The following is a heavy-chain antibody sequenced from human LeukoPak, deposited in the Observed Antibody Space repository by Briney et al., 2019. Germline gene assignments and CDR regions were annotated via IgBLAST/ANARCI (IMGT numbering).Heavy chain of an antibody. Sequence: GASVKVSCKASGYTFPNYGVSWVRQAPGQGLEWMGWVNGYNGNTNFAKNVQGRVTMTTDTSTSTAYMELRSLISDDTAVYYCARALGSGTHYYYYYMDVWGKGTTVTVSS. CDR3: ARALGSGTHYYYYYMDV. J-gene: IGHJ6*03. D-gene: IGHD1-7*01. CDR1: GYTFPNYG. CDR2: VNGYNGNT. V-gene: IGHV1-18*01.